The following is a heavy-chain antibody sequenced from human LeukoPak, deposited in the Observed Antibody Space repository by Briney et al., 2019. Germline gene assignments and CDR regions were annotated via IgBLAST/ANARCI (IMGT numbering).Heavy chain of an antibody. CDR3: AQKTAYDILTGYSGGGFDI. CDR2: GSGSGGTT. J-gene: IGHJ3*02. V-gene: IGHV3-23*01. CDR1: GFTFISYA. Sequence: PGGSLRLSCAASGFTFISYAMSWVRQAPGKGLECVPGGSGSGGTTYYAASVKGRFTISRDNTMNTLYLQMNSLRAEDTAVFFFAQKTAYDILTGYSGGGFDIWGQGTMVTVSS. D-gene: IGHD3-9*01.